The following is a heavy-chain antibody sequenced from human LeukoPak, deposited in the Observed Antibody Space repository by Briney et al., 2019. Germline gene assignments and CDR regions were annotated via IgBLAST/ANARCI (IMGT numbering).Heavy chain of an antibody. J-gene: IGHJ4*02. V-gene: IGHV1-2*02. CDR1: GYTFTGYY. Sequence: ASVKVSCKASGYTFTGYYMHWVRQAPGQGLEWMGLINPNSGGTNYAQKFQGRVTMTRDTSISTAYMEPSRLRSDDTAVYYCARSLGRGYSYGYDGSYWGQGTLVTVSS. D-gene: IGHD5-18*01. CDR2: INPNSGGT. CDR3: ARSLGRGYSYGYDGSY.